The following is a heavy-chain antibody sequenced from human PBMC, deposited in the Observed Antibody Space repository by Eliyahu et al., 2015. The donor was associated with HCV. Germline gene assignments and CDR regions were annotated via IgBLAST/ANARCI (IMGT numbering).Heavy chain of an antibody. J-gene: IGHJ3*02. CDR1: GGSISSSSYY. CDR3: ATEGMATIREHDAFDI. V-gene: IGHV4-39*01. D-gene: IGHD5-24*01. Sequence: QLQLQESGPGLVKPSETLSLTCTVSGGSISSSSYYWGWIRQPPGKGLEWIGSIYYSGSXYYNPSLKSRVTISVDTSKNQFSLKLSSVTAADTAVYYCATEGMATIREHDAFDIWGQGTMVTVSS. CDR2: IYYSGSX.